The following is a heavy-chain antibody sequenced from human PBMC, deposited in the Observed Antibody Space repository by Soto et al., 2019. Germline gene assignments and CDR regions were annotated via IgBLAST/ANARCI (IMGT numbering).Heavy chain of an antibody. CDR3: ARISGRPSNYYHLDV. Sequence: ASVKVSCKTSGYTFTSCDVNWVRQAPGQGLEWMGWMNPNNGNTGYAPKFQGRVTMTGDNSMSTAYMELSSLRSEDTAVYYCARISGRPSNYYHLDVWGQGTSVTVSS. CDR1: GYTFTSCD. V-gene: IGHV1-8*01. CDR2: MNPNNGNT. D-gene: IGHD3-3*02. J-gene: IGHJ6*02.